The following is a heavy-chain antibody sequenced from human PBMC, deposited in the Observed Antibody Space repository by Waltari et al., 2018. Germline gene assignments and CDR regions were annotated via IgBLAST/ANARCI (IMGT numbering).Heavy chain of an antibody. Sequence: QLQLQESGPGLVKPSGTVSLSCAVSGDSVSSSYLWNWVRQSPQRGLEWIGQVHGSGRTNYKPSFASRVTVSLDTSKNLFSLKVTSATAADTAVYYCARDRGRGLYLDTWGPGTLVTVSP. CDR3: ARDRGRGLYLDT. CDR1: GDSVSSSYL. V-gene: IGHV4-4*02. J-gene: IGHJ5*02. D-gene: IGHD2-15*01. CDR2: VHGSGRT.